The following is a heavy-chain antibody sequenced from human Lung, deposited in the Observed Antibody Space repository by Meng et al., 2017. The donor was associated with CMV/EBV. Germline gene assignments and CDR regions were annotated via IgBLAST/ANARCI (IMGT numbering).Heavy chain of an antibody. V-gene: IGHV3-23*01. Sequence: GGSLRLXCAASGFTFSNYHMSWVRQAPGKGLEWVSTISGTSGTTYYADSVKGRFTISRDISTNTLYLQMNSLRDEETALYYCAKDDDRRYYSMDVWGQGTTVTVSS. D-gene: IGHD1-1*01. CDR2: ISGTSGTT. CDR3: AKDDDRRYYSMDV. J-gene: IGHJ6*01. CDR1: GFTFSNYH.